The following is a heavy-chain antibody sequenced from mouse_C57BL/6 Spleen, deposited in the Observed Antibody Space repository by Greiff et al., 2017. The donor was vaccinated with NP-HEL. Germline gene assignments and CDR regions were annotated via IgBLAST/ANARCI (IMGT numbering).Heavy chain of an antibody. CDR2: IWWDDDK. J-gene: IGHJ4*01. Sequence: QVTLKVSGPGILQPSQTLSLTCSFSGFSLSTFGMGVGWIRQPSGKGLEWLAHIWWDDDKYYNPALKSRLTISKDTSKNQVFLKIANVDTADTATYYCARIPFYYYGSQERRDYAMDYWGQGTSVTVSS. D-gene: IGHD1-1*01. V-gene: IGHV8-8*01. CDR3: ARIPFYYYGSQERRDYAMDY. CDR1: GFSLSTFGMG.